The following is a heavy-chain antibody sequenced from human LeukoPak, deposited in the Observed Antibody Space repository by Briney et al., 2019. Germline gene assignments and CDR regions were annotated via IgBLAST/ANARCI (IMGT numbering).Heavy chain of an antibody. CDR2: IYTSGST. J-gene: IGHJ4*02. D-gene: IGHD3-22*01. Sequence: SETLSLTCTVSGGSISSYYWSWIRQPPGKGLEWIGYIYTSGSTNYNPSLKSRVTISVDTSKNQFSLKLSSVTAADTAVYYRARRYYDSSGYYDYWGQGTLVTVSS. CDR3: ARRYYDSSGYYDY. V-gene: IGHV4-4*09. CDR1: GGSISSYY.